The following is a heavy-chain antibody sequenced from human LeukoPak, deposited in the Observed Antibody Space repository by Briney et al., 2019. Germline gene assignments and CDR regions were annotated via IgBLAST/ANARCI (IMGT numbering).Heavy chain of an antibody. D-gene: IGHD3-10*01. CDR2: IRSKAYGATI. J-gene: IGHJ6*02. CDR1: GFLFGDYA. CDR3: ARGPILLWIHNGMDV. V-gene: IGHV3-49*04. Sequence: GGSLRLFCAGYGFLFGDYAMSWVRQAPGKGLEWVGFIRSKAYGATIEYAASVEGRFTISRDDSKGIAYLQMNSLETEDTAVYYCARGPILLWIHNGMDVWGPGTTVTVSS.